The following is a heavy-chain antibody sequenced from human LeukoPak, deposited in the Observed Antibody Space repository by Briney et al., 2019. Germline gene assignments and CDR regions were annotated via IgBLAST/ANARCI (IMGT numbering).Heavy chain of an antibody. Sequence: SGGSLRLSCAASGFTLSSYDTHWVRQATGKGLEWVSGIGTDGDTYYPGSVKGRFTISRENAKNSLYLQMNNLRAGDTAVYYCARVNPHLSAFDSWGQGTLVTVSS. V-gene: IGHV3-13*04. CDR2: IGTDGDT. D-gene: IGHD3-16*02. J-gene: IGHJ4*02. CDR1: GFTLSSYD. CDR3: ARVNPHLSAFDS.